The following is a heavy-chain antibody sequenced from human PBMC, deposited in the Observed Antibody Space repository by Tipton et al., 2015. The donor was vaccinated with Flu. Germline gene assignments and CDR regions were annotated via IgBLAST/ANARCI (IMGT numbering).Heavy chain of an antibody. V-gene: IGHV4-61*02. Sequence: TLSLTCTVSGGSISSGSYYWSWIRQPAGKGLEWIGRIYTSGSTNYNPSLESRVTISVDTSKNQFSLKLSSVTAADTAVYYCARDSPDWGFDYWGQGTLVTVSS. D-gene: IGHD3/OR15-3a*01. CDR2: IYTSGST. CDR1: GGSISSGSYY. J-gene: IGHJ4*02. CDR3: ARDSPDWGFDY.